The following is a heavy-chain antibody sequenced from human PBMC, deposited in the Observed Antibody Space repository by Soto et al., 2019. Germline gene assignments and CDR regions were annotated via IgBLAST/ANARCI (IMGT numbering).Heavy chain of an antibody. J-gene: IGHJ4*02. CDR3: ARSTIYGKVFDY. Sequence: ETLSITCTVSGGSVSCGNFYWNWIRQPPGKGLEWSGYIYYSGSTKYNPSLKSRVTISGVTSKNQFSLKLNSVTAADTAVYYCARSTIYGKVFDYWGQGALVTVSS. D-gene: IGHD3-3*01. CDR2: IYYSGST. CDR1: GGSVSCGNFY. V-gene: IGHV4-61*01.